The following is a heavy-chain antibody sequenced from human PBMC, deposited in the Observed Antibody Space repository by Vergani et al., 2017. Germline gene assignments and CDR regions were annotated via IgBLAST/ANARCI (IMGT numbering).Heavy chain of an antibody. J-gene: IGHJ5*02. Sequence: EVQLVESGGGLVQPGGSLRLSCAASGFTFSSYEMNWVRQAPGKGLEWVSYISSSGSTIYYAASVKGRFTISRDNAKNSLYLQMNSLRAEDTAVYYCARSTVVVPAAIYWFDPWGQGTLVTVSS. D-gene: IGHD2-2*01. CDR3: ARSTVVVPAAIYWFDP. CDR2: ISSSGSTI. V-gene: IGHV3-48*03. CDR1: GFTFSSYE.